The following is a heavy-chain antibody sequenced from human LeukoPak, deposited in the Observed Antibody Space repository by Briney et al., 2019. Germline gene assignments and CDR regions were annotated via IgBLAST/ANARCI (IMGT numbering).Heavy chain of an antibody. D-gene: IGHD4-17*01. CDR2: INPNSGGT. J-gene: IGHJ4*02. CDR1: GYTFTGYY. Sequence: APVKVSCKASGYTFTGYYMHWVRQAPGQGLEWMGRINPNSGGTNYAQKFQGRVTMTRDTSISTAYMELSRLRSDDTAVYYWARPHSYGRFDYWGQGTLVTVSS. CDR3: ARPHSYGRFDY. V-gene: IGHV1-2*06.